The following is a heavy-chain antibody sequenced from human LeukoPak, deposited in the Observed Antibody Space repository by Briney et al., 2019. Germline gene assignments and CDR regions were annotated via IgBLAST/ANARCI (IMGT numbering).Heavy chain of an antibody. J-gene: IGHJ4*02. CDR3: AKVTYGSGTYGAFDS. D-gene: IGHD3-10*01. CDR2: ISSSSDYI. CDR1: EFSVGSNY. V-gene: IGHV3-21*04. Sequence: GGSLRLSCAASEFSVGSNYMTWVRQAPGKGLEWVSSISSSSDYIYYADSVNGRFTISRDNAKNSLYLQMSSLRAEDTAVYYCAKVTYGSGTYGAFDSWGQGTLVTVSS.